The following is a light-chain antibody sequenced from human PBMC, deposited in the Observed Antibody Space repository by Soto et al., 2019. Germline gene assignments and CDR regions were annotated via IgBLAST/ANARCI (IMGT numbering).Light chain of an antibody. V-gene: IGKV1-6*01. Sequence: AIQMTQSPSSLSASVGDTVTFTCRASQDIGKDLGWYQQKPGEAPVLLIYEASTAQSGVPSRFTGNGFGTEFTLTISSLQPEDFATYYCLQDYNYPRTFGLGTRVEIK. CDR3: LQDYNYPRT. CDR1: QDIGKD. J-gene: IGKJ1*01. CDR2: EAS.